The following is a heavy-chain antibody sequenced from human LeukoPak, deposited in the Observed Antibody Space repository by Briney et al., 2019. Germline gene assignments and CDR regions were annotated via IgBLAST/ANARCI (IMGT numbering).Heavy chain of an antibody. V-gene: IGHV1-2*06. CDR2: INPSSGGT. Sequence: ASVKVSCKVSGYTFTGYYLHWVRQAPGQGLEWMGRINPSSGGTNYAQKFQGRVTMTRDTSINTAYMDLSSLRSDDTAVYYCARGPSGSDCWGQGTLVTVSS. CDR1: GYTFTGYY. J-gene: IGHJ4*02. D-gene: IGHD3-10*01. CDR3: ARGPSGSDC.